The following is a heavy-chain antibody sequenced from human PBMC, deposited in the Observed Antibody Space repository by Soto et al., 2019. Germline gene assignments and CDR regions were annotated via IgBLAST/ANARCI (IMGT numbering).Heavy chain of an antibody. J-gene: IGHJ3*01. CDR3: ARGRGSSLIPVVDDAVDV. V-gene: IGHV1-18*01. Sequence: ASVKVSCKASGGTFSSYAISWVRQAPGQGLEWMGGVTTYNGDTNYAQNFQGRVTMTTDTSTSTAYMELRSLRSDDTAVYYCARGRGSSLIPVVDDAVDVWGQGTVVTVS. CDR1: GGTFSSYA. CDR2: VTTYNGDT. D-gene: IGHD3-16*01.